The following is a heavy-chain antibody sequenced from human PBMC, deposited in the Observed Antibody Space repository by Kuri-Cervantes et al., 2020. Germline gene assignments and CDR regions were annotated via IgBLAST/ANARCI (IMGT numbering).Heavy chain of an antibody. D-gene: IGHD4-17*01. CDR1: GFTFSSYA. Sequence: GESLKISCAASGFTFSSYAMSWVRQAPGKGLEWVSGISGSGGSTYYADSVKGRFTISRDNSKNTLYLQMNSLRAEDTAVYYCARGVVGLRNWFDPRGQGTLVTVSS. J-gene: IGHJ5*02. CDR2: ISGSGGST. CDR3: ARGVVGLRNWFDP. V-gene: IGHV3-23*01.